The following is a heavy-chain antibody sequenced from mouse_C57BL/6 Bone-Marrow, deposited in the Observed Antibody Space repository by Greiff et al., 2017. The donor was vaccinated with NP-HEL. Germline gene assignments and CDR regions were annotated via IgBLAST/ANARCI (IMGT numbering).Heavy chain of an antibody. J-gene: IGHJ2*01. V-gene: IGHV1-19*01. Sequence: EVQLVESGPVLVKPGASVKMSCKASGYTFTDYYMNWVKQSHGKSLEWIGVINPYNGGTSYNQKFKGKATLTVDKSSSTAYMELNSLTSEDSAVYYCAREGLDYWCQGTTLTVSS. D-gene: IGHD3-3*01. CDR1: GYTFTDYY. CDR2: INPYNGGT. CDR3: AREGLDY.